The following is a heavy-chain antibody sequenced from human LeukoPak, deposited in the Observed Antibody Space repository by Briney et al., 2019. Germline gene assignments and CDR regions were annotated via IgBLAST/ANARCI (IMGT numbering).Heavy chain of an antibody. J-gene: IGHJ4*02. Sequence: GGSLRLSCAASGFTFSSYAMSWVRQAPGKGLEWVSAISGSGGSTYYADSVKGRFTISRDNSKNTLYLQMNSLRAEDTAVYYCARDPGREISFYWGQGTLVTVSS. CDR2: ISGSGGST. D-gene: IGHD1-26*01. V-gene: IGHV3-23*01. CDR3: ARDPGREISFY. CDR1: GFTFSSYA.